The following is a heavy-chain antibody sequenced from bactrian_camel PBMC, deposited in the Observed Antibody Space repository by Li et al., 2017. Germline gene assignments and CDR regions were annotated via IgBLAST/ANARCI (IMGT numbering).Heavy chain of an antibody. V-gene: IGHV3S54*01. CDR1: GLTYNVNA. J-gene: IGHJ4*01. CDR3: TKVWGALEPGKY. Sequence: HVQLVESGGGLVQAGGSLRLSCTHSGLTYNVNAMGWFRQTPGKEREGVVAFYTAGGRPIRDGLKPYYSDSVKGRFTVSLDNSKSTVYLNMNSLKPEDTAMYYCTKVWGALEPGKYWGQGTQVTVS. D-gene: IGHD1*01. CDR2: FYTAGGRPIRDGLKP.